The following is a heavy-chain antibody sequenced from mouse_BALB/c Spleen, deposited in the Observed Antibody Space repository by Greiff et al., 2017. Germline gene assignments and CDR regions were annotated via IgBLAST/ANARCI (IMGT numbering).Heavy chain of an antibody. CDR3: SLLRRYYAMDY. CDR2: ISSGGSYT. J-gene: IGHJ4*01. D-gene: IGHD1-2*01. V-gene: IGHV5-9-4*01. Sequence: DVMLVESGGGLVKPGGSLKLSCAASGFTFSSYAMSWVRQSPEKRLEWVAEISSGGSYTYYPDTVTGRFTISRDNAKNTLYLEMSSLRSEDTAMYYCSLLRRYYAMDYWGQGTSVTVSS. CDR1: GFTFSSYA.